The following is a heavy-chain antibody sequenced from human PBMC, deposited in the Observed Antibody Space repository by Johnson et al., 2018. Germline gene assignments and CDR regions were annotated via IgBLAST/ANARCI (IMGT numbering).Heavy chain of an antibody. CDR1: GFTFSSYG. D-gene: IGHD6-19*01. CDR3: ARGDESVAGNDY. Sequence: QVQLVESGGGVVQPGRSLRLSCAASGFTFSSYGMHWVRQAPGKGLEWVAVIWYDGSNKYYADSVKGRFTISRDNSKNTLYLQMNSLRAEDTAVYYCARGDESVAGNDYWGQGTLVTVSS. V-gene: IGHV3-33*01. J-gene: IGHJ4*02. CDR2: IWYDGSNK.